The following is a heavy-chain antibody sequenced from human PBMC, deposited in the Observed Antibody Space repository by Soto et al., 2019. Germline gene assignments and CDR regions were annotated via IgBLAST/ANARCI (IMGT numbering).Heavy chain of an antibody. CDR3: ARDYYDSSGHFDY. D-gene: IGHD3-22*01. Sequence: PSETLSLTCTVSGVSISTYYWNWIRQPPGKGLEWIGYVYYGGSTNYNPSLKSRVTISVDTSKNQFSLKLSSVTAADTAVYYCARDYYDSSGHFDYWGQGTLVTVSS. CDR1: GVSISTYY. CDR2: VYYGGST. J-gene: IGHJ4*02. V-gene: IGHV4-59*01.